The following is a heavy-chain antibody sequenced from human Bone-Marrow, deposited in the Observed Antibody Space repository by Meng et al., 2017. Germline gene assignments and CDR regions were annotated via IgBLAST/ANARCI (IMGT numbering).Heavy chain of an antibody. CDR3: ASSITMVRGQRAFDI. J-gene: IGHJ3*02. CDR2: IYPGDSDT. Sequence: GEALKISCRGSGYSFPNYWIGWVRQRPGKGLEWMGIIYPGDSDTRYSPSFQGQVTISADKSIRTAYLQWSSLKASDTAMYYCASSITMVRGQRAFDIWGQGTMVTVSS. V-gene: IGHV5-51*01. CDR1: GYSFPNYW. D-gene: IGHD3-10*01.